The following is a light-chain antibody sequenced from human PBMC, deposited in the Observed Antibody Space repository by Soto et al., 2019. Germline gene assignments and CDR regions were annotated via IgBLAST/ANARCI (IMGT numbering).Light chain of an antibody. CDR3: AAWDDSLRGGV. V-gene: IGLV1-44*01. Sequence: QSVLTQPPSASVTPGQRVTISCSGSSSNIGSNPVNWYQQLPGTAPKVLIYSNNQRPSGVPDRFSGSKSGTSASLAISGLQSEDEADYYCAAWDDSLRGGVFGGGTKLTVL. J-gene: IGLJ2*01. CDR1: SSNIGSNP. CDR2: SNN.